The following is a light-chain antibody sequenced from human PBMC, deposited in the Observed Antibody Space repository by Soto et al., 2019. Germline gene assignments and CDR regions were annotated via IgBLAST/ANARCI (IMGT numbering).Light chain of an antibody. V-gene: IGKV3-15*01. CDR1: QSVSSY. Sequence: EIVMTQSPATLSVSPGERATLSCRASQSVSSYLAWYQQKPGQAPRLLIYGASTRATDIPARFSGSGSGTEFTLTISSLQSEDFALYYCQQYNNWPPTWTFGQGTKVDIK. CDR2: GAS. CDR3: QQYNNWPPTWT. J-gene: IGKJ1*01.